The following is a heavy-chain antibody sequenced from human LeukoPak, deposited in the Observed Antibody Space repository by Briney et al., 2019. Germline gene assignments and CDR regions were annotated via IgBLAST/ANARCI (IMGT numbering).Heavy chain of an antibody. CDR1: GFTFSSYA. CDR3: ANQYYYGSGSYYHDAFDI. V-gene: IGHV3-23*01. CDR2: ISGSGGST. Sequence: GGSLRLSCAASGFTFSSYAMSWVRQAPGKGLEWVSAISGSGGSTYYADSVKGRFTISRDNSKNTLYLQMNSLRAEDTAVYYCANQYYYGSGSYYHDAFDIWGQGTMVTVSS. J-gene: IGHJ3*02. D-gene: IGHD3-10*01.